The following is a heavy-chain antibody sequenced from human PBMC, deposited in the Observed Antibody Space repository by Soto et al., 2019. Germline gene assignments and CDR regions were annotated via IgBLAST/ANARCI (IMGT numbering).Heavy chain of an antibody. Sequence: GGSLRLSCAASGFTFSSYGMHWVRQAPGKGLEWVAVISHDGSNKYYADSVKGRFTISRDNSKNTLYLQMNSLRAEDTAVYYCAKYPGGAGTMVSFFQHWGQGTLVTVSS. D-gene: IGHD3-10*01. J-gene: IGHJ1*01. CDR3: AKYPGGAGTMVSFFQH. V-gene: IGHV3-30*18. CDR2: ISHDGSNK. CDR1: GFTFSSYG.